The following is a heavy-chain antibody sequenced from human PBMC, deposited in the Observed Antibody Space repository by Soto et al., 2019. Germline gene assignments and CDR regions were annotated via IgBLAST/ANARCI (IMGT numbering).Heavy chain of an antibody. CDR2: ISWNSGSI. D-gene: IGHD4-17*01. V-gene: IGHV3-9*01. Sequence: PGGSLRLSCAASGFTFDDYAMHWVRQAPGKGLEWVSGISWNSGSIGYADSVKGRFTISRDNAKNSLYLQMNSLRAEDTALYYCAKDIGLRSTYYYYYMDVWGKGTTVTVSS. CDR3: AKDIGLRSTYYYYYMDV. J-gene: IGHJ6*03. CDR1: GFTFDDYA.